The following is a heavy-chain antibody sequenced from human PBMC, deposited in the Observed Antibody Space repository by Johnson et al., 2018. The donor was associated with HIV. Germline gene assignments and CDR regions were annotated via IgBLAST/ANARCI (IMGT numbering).Heavy chain of an antibody. V-gene: IGHV3-20*04. J-gene: IGHJ3*02. CDR1: GLKFDDYG. CDR3: ARGVRDSSGYPFAFDI. CDR2: INWNGGST. Sequence: VQLVESGGGVVRPGGSLRLSCEASGLKFDDYGMSWVRQAPGKGLEWVSGINWNGGSTGYADSVKGRFTISRDNANNSLYLQMNSLRAEDTALYYCARGVRDSSGYPFAFDIWGQGTMVSVSS. D-gene: IGHD3-22*01.